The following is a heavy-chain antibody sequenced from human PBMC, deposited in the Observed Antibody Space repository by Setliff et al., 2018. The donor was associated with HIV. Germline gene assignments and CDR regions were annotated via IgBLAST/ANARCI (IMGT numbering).Heavy chain of an antibody. CDR2: IYHSEST. Sequence: KASETLSLTCAVSGYSISSGYYWGWIRQPPGKGLEWIGSIYHSESTYYNPSLKSRVTISVDTSKNQFSLKLNSVTAADTAMYYCARDGGSSGWYFVLGYSDYWGPGTLVTVSS. CDR3: ARDGGSSGWYFVLGYSDY. V-gene: IGHV4-38-2*02. D-gene: IGHD6-19*01. J-gene: IGHJ4*02. CDR1: GYSISSGYY.